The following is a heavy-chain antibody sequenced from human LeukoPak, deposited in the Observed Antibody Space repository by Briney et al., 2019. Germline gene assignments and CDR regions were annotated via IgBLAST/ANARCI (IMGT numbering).Heavy chain of an antibody. CDR2: ISGSGSGGST. D-gene: IGHD5-18*01. CDR3: TTPYSYGYSAFDI. CDR1: GFTFSSSA. V-gene: IGHV3-23*01. J-gene: IGHJ3*02. Sequence: GGSLRLSCAASGFTFSSSAMSWVRQAPGKGLEWVSRISGSGSGGSTYYTDSVKGRFTISRDNSKNTLYLQMNSLRAEDTAVYYCTTPYSYGYSAFDIWGQGTMVTVSS.